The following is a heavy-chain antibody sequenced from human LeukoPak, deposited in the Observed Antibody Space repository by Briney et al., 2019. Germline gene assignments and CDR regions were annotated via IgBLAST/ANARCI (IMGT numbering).Heavy chain of an antibody. CDR2: MNPNSGNT. V-gene: IGHV1-8*03. CDR1: GYTFTSYD. Sequence: GASVKVSCKASGYTFTSYDINWVRQATGQGLEWMGWMNPNSGNTGYAQKFQGRVTITRNTSISTAYMELSSRRSEDTAVYYCASYLLTIFGVVRAFDIWGQGTMVTVSS. CDR3: ASYLLTIFGVVRAFDI. D-gene: IGHD3-3*01. J-gene: IGHJ3*02.